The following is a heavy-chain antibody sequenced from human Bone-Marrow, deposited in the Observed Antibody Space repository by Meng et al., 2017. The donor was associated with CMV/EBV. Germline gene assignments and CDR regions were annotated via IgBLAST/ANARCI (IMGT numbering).Heavy chain of an antibody. V-gene: IGHV4-59*01. CDR2: IYYSGST. CDR1: GGSISSYY. J-gene: IGHJ4*02. CDR3: ARGAGTLRGYYFDY. Sequence: SETLSLTCTVSGGSISSYYWSWIRQPPGKGLEWIGYIYYSGSTNNNPSLKSRVTISVDTSKNQFSLKLSSVTAADTAVYYCARGAGTLRGYYFDYWGQGTLVTVSS. D-gene: IGHD4-23*01.